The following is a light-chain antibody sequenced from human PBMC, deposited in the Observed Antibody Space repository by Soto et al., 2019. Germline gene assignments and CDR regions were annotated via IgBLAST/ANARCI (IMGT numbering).Light chain of an antibody. CDR1: QDVSTW. CDR2: AAS. CDR3: QQGLSFPIT. Sequence: DIQMTQSPSSVSASVGDTVTITCRASQDVSTWLAWYQQRPGKAPNLLIYAASSLQIGVPSRFSGSGSGTAFTLTSAGLQPEDFATYYCQQGLSFPITFGQGTRLYIK. J-gene: IGKJ5*01. V-gene: IGKV1-12*01.